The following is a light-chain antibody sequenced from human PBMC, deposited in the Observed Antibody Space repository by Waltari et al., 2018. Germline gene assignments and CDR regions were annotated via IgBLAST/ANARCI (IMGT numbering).Light chain of an antibody. CDR3: QQYGRSHLT. J-gene: IGKJ4*01. CDR1: QSVSGTY. CDR2: GAS. Sequence: EIVLTQSPGTLSLSPGEGATLSCRASQSVSGTYLAWYQQKPGQAPRLLIYGASSRATGIPDRFSGSGSGTDFTLTISRLEPEDFAVYYCQQYGRSHLTFGGGTKVEIK. V-gene: IGKV3-20*01.